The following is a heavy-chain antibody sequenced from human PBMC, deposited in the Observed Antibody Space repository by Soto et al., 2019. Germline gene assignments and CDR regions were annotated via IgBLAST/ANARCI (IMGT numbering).Heavy chain of an antibody. CDR3: GVYKAGSGGNGD. CDR1: GVSVTSGSHH. D-gene: IGHD6-19*01. CDR2: QTGST. V-gene: IGHV4-61*01. J-gene: IGHJ1*01. Sequence: QVQVQESGPGLVKPSETLSLTCAVSGVSVTSGSHHFLWIRQPPGKGLEWIGQTGSTNYNPSLKIRISISVATSNNQFSLNLSSVTSADTAVYYCGVYKAGSGGNGDCGQGTLATISS.